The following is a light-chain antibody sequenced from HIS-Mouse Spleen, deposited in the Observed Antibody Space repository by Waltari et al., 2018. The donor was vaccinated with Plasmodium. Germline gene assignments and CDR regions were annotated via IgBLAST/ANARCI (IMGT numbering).Light chain of an antibody. J-gene: IGKJ3*01. CDR1: QSVSSSY. CDR3: QQYGSSPPVT. V-gene: IGKV3-20*01. CDR2: GAA. Sequence: IVLTQSPGTPSLSPGERATLSCRASQSVSSSYLAWYQQKPGQAPRLLIYGAARRATGIPDRFSGSGSGTDFTLTISRLEPEDFAVYYCQQYGSSPPVTFGPGTKVDIK.